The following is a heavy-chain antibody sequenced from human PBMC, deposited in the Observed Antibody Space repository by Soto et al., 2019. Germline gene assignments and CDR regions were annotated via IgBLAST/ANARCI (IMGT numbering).Heavy chain of an antibody. CDR2: IYPGDSDT. CDR3: ATSSIAVAGPVYYYYGMDV. D-gene: IGHD6-19*01. Sequence: GESLKISCKGSGYSFTSYWIGRVRQMPGKGLEWMGIIYPGDSDTRYSPSFQGQVTISADKSISTAYLQWSSLKASDTAMYYCATSSIAVAGPVYYYYGMDVWGQGTTVTV. CDR1: GYSFTSYW. J-gene: IGHJ6*02. V-gene: IGHV5-51*01.